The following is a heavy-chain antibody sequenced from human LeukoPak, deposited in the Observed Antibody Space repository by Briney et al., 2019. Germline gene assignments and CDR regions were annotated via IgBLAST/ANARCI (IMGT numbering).Heavy chain of an antibody. CDR1: GFTFSSYA. V-gene: IGHV3-30-3*01. D-gene: IGHD6-6*01. CDR2: ISYDGSNK. Sequence: GGSLRLSCAASGFTFSSYAMHWVRQAPGKGLEWVAVISYDGSNKYYADSVKGRFTISRDNSKNTLYLQMNSLRAEDTAVYYCARDRTGGASGYRDSRIAARPGLDYWGQGTLVTVSS. CDR3: ARDRTGGASGYRDSRIAARPGLDY. J-gene: IGHJ4*02.